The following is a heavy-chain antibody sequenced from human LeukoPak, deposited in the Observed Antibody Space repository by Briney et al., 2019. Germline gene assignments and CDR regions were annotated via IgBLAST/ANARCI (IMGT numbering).Heavy chain of an antibody. CDR2: IYYSGST. V-gene: IGHV4-39*07. D-gene: IGHD3-3*01. J-gene: IGHJ5*02. CDR3: AREMVLEWLTPFDP. CDR1: GGSISSNSYY. Sequence: SETLSLTCTVSGGSISSNSYYWGWIRQPPGRGLEWIGTIYYSGSTYSNPSLKSRVTMSVDTSKNQFSLKLSSVTAADTAVYYCAREMVLEWLTPFDPWGQGTLVTVSS.